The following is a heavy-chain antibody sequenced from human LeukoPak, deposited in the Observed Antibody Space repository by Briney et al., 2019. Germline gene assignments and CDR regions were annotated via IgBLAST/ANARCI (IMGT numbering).Heavy chain of an antibody. D-gene: IGHD3-22*01. CDR3: ARVRTYYYDSSGYYSAYYFDY. V-gene: IGHV1-2*02. Sequence: GASVKVSCKASGYTFTGYYMHWVRQAPGQGLEWRGWINPNSGGTNYAQKFQGRVTMTRDRSISTAYMELSRLGSDDTAVYYCARVRTYYYDSSGYYSAYYFDYWGQGTLVTVSS. J-gene: IGHJ4*02. CDR1: GYTFTGYY. CDR2: INPNSGGT.